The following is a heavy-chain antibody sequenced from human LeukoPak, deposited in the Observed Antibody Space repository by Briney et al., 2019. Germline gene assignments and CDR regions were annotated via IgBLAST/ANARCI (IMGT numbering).Heavy chain of an antibody. CDR2: IYPGDSDT. D-gene: IGHD2-15*01. V-gene: IGHV5-51*01. J-gene: IGHJ4*02. CDR3: ARRGCNGGSCYAY. Sequence: GESLKISCKGSGYSFSNEWIGWVRQMPGKGLEWMGIIYPGDSDTRYSPSFQGQVTISADKSISTAYLQWSSLGASDTAMYYCARRGCNGGSCYAYWGQGTLVTVSS. CDR1: GYSFSNEW.